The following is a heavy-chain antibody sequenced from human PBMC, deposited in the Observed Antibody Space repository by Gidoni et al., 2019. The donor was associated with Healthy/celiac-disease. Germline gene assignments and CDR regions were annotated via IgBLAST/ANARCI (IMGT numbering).Heavy chain of an antibody. V-gene: IGHV4-59*01. J-gene: IGHJ4*02. Sequence: QVQLQESGPGLVKPSETLSLTCTVSGGSISRYYWSWIRQPPGKGLEWIGYIYYSGSTNYNPSLKSRVTISVDTSKNQFSLKLSSVTAADTAVYYCARALDYYFDYWGQGTLVTVSS. D-gene: IGHD3-3*01. CDR2: IYYSGST. CDR3: ARALDYYFDY. CDR1: GGSISRYY.